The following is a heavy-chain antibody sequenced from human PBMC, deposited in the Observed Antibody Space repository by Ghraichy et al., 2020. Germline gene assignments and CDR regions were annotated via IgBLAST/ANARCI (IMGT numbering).Heavy chain of an antibody. CDR1: GGSISSSSYY. CDR3: ASVTTSGWFDP. Sequence: SETLSLTCTVSGGSISSSSYYWGWIRQPPGKGLEWIGSIYYSGSTYYNPSLKSRVTISVDTSKNQFSLKLSSVTAADTAVYYCASVTTSGWFDPWGQGTLVTVSS. CDR2: IYYSGST. V-gene: IGHV4-39*01. J-gene: IGHJ5*02. D-gene: IGHD3-10*01.